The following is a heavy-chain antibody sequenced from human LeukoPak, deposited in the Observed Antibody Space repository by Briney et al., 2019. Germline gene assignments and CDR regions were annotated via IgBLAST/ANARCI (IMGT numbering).Heavy chain of an antibody. D-gene: IGHD6-19*01. J-gene: IGHJ5*02. V-gene: IGHV4-59*12. CDR2: IYHSGST. Sequence: SETLSLTCTVSGGSISSYYWSWIRQPPGKGLEWIGYIYHSGSTYYNPSLKSRVTISVDRSKNQFSLKLSSVTAADTAVYYCARVSGWSWGQGTLVTVSS. CDR3: ARVSGWS. CDR1: GGSISSYY.